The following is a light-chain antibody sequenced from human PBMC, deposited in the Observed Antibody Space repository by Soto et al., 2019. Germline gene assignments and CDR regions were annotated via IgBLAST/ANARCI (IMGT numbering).Light chain of an antibody. Sequence: QSVLTQPASVSGSPGQSITISRTGTSSDFGGYNYVSWYQQYPGKVPKLLIYHVSNRPSGVSNRFSGSKSGNTASLTISGLQAEDEADYFCTSFTSDNLYVFGTGTKVTVL. J-gene: IGLJ1*01. CDR3: TSFTSDNLYV. V-gene: IGLV2-14*03. CDR1: SSDFGGYNY. CDR2: HVS.